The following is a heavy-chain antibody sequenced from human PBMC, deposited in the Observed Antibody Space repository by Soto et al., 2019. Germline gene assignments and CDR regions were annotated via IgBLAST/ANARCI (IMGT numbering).Heavy chain of an antibody. CDR1: GFTFSTSW. V-gene: IGHV3-74*01. J-gene: IGHJ4*02. Sequence: GGSLRLSCAASGFTFSTSWMHWVRQAPGKGLVWVSRINSDGSSTIYADSVKGRFTISRDNAKNALYRQMNSLRAEDTAVYYCARDPPDYCSITSCYDYWGQGTLVTVSS. CDR2: INSDGSST. D-gene: IGHD2-2*01. CDR3: ARDPPDYCSITSCYDY.